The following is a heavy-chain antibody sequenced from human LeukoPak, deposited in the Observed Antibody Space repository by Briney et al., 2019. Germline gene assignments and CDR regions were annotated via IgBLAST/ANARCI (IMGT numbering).Heavy chain of an antibody. CDR1: GGSFSGYY. J-gene: IGHJ4*02. CDR3: ARRRRAYCSSTSCYKNHFDY. V-gene: IGHV4-34*01. CDR2: INHSGST. D-gene: IGHD2-2*02. Sequence: NPSETLSLTCAVYGGSFSGYYWSWIRQPPGKGLEWIGEINHSGSTNYNPSLKSRVTISVDTSKNQFSLKLSSVTAADTAVYYCARRRRAYCSSTSCYKNHFDYWGQGTLVTVSS.